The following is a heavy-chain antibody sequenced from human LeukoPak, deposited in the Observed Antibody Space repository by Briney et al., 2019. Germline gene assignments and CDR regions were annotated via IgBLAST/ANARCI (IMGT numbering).Heavy chain of an antibody. CDR1: GFTFGAYA. J-gene: IGHJ4*02. Sequence: GRSLRLSCAASGFTFGAYAMHWVRQSPGKGLEGVALISYDGNNEWYADSVKGRFTVSRDNSKNTLYLQMNSLRVEDTAVYYCARGHPHGWELYLDYWGQGTLVTVSS. D-gene: IGHD1-26*01. CDR3: ARGHPHGWELYLDY. V-gene: IGHV3-30*04. CDR2: ISYDGNNE.